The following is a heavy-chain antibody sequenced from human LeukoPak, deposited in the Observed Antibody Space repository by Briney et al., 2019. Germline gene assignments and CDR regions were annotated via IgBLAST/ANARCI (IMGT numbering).Heavy chain of an antibody. CDR3: ARGDSGGYYGMDV. CDR2: IYSGGST. Sequence: GGSLRLSCAASGFTVSGNYMSWVRQAPGKGLEWVSVIYSGGSTYYADSVKGRFTISRDNSKNTLYLQMNSLRAEDTAVYYCARGDSGGYYGMDVWGQGTTVTVSS. V-gene: IGHV3-66*01. CDR1: GFTVSGNY. D-gene: IGHD3-16*01. J-gene: IGHJ6*02.